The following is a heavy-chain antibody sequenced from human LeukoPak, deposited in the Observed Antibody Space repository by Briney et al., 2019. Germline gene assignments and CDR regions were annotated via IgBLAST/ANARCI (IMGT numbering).Heavy chain of an antibody. D-gene: IGHD1-7*01. CDR2: ISGGGGST. CDR1: GFTFSSYA. Sequence: GGSLRLSCAASGFTFSSYAMSWVRQAPGKGLEWVSGISGGGGSTYYADSVKGRFTISRDNSKNTLYLQTNSLRAEDTAVYYCAPTYNWNYFGVDYWGQGTLVTVSS. J-gene: IGHJ4*02. CDR3: APTYNWNYFGVDY. V-gene: IGHV3-23*01.